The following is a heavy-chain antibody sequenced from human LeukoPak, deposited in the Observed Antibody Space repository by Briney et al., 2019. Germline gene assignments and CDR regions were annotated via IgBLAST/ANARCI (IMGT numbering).Heavy chain of an antibody. CDR1: GFTFSSYE. D-gene: IGHD6-19*01. V-gene: IGHV3-48*03. J-gene: IGHJ4*02. Sequence: GGSLRLSCAASGFTFSSYEMNWVRQAPGKGLEWVSYISSSGSTKYYADSVKGRFTISRDNAKNSLYLQMNSLRAEDTAVYYCARDKVRDSVAGSNFDYWGQGTLVTVSS. CDR3: ARDKVRDSVAGSNFDY. CDR2: ISSSGSTK.